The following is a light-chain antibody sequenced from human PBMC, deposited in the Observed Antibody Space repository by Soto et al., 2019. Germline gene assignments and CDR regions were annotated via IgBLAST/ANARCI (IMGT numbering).Light chain of an antibody. J-gene: IGKJ2*01. CDR3: QQYGNSRYT. CDR2: GES. Sequence: EIVLTQSPGTLSLSPGERATLSCRASQSISSTYLAWYQQKPGQAPRLLIYGESSRATGIPDRFSGSGSGTDFTLTISRLEPEDFAVYYCQQYGNSRYTFGQGTKLEIK. CDR1: QSISSTY. V-gene: IGKV3-20*01.